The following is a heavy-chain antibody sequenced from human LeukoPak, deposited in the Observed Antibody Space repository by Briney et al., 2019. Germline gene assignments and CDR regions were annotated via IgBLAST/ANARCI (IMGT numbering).Heavy chain of an antibody. V-gene: IGHV4-59*01. Sequence: SETLSLSCTVSGGSISSYYWSWIRQPPGKGLEWIGYIYYTGSTNYSPSLKSRVTLSVDTSKNLSSLKLSSVTAADTAVYYCARASLRWGVYWYLDLWGRGTLVTVSS. CDR2: IYYTGST. D-gene: IGHD4-23*01. J-gene: IGHJ2*01. CDR1: GGSISSYY. CDR3: ARASLRWGVYWYLDL.